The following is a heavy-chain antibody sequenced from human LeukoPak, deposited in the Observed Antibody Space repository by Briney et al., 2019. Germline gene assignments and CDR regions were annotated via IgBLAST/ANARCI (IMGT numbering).Heavy chain of an antibody. J-gene: IGHJ3*02. CDR3: ARDWYYYDSSAMGAFDI. V-gene: IGHV3-21*01. D-gene: IGHD3-22*01. CDR2: ITSSSVYI. Sequence: GGSLRLSCAASGFIFSTYSMNWVRQAPGKGLEWVSSITSSSVYIYYADSVRGRFTISRDNAKNSLYLQMNSLRAEDTAVYYCARDWYYYDSSAMGAFDIWGQGTMVTVSS. CDR1: GFIFSTYS.